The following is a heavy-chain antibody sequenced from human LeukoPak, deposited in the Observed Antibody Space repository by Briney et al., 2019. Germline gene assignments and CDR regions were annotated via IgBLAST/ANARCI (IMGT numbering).Heavy chain of an antibody. V-gene: IGHV3-30*04. CDR3: ARDYQRRTDHYDKRGYSH. D-gene: IGHD3-22*01. Sequence: GGSLRLSCAASGFTFSTYAMHWVRQAPGKGPEWVAVISFDGSTHYYADSVKGRFTISRDNSENTLYLQMNSLRAEDTAVYYCARDYQRRTDHYDKRGYSHWGQGTLVTVSS. CDR2: ISFDGSTH. J-gene: IGHJ4*02. CDR1: GFTFSTYA.